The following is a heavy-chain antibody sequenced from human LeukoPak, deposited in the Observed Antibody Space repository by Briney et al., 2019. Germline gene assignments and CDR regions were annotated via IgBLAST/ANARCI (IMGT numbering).Heavy chain of an antibody. V-gene: IGHV3-48*03. Sequence: GGSLRLSCAASGFTFSSYEMNWVRQAPGKGLGWVSYISSSGRTIDYADSVRCRFTIYRGNAKNSLYLQINSLRAEDTAVYYCARDYYDSSGYAWSIFDDWGQGTLVTVSS. CDR3: ARDYYDSSGYAWSIFDD. D-gene: IGHD3-22*01. J-gene: IGHJ4*02. CDR2: ISSSGRTI. CDR1: GFTFSSYE.